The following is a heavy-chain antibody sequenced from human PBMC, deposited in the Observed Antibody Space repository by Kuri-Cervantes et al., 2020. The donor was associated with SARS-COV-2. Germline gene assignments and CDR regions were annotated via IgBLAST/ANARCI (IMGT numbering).Heavy chain of an antibody. Sequence: ETLSLTCAASGFTFGIYNMSWVRQPPGKGLEWVAYISSTASIKCYGASVKGRFTISRDNAKNLLYLQMNSLRAEDTAVYYCAREDFYYLDVWGNGTTVTVSS. CDR1: GFTFGIYN. J-gene: IGHJ6*03. V-gene: IGHV3-48*01. CDR3: AREDFYYLDV. CDR2: ISSTASIK.